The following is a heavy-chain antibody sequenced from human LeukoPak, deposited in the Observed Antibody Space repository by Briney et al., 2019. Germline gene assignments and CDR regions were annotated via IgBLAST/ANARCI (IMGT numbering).Heavy chain of an antibody. J-gene: IGHJ4*02. V-gene: IGHV4-39*01. CDR2: IYYSGST. CDR1: GGSISSSSYY. D-gene: IGHD3-3*01. CDR3: ARGSITIFGVVIPFDY. Sequence: PSETLSLTCTVSGGSISSSSYYWGWIRQPPGKGLEWIGSIYYSGSTYYNPSLKSRVTISVGTSKNQFSLKLSSVTAADTAVYYCARGSITIFGVVIPFDYWGQGTLVTVSS.